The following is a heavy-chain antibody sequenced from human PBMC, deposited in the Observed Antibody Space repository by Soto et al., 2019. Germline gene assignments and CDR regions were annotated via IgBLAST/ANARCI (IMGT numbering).Heavy chain of an antibody. CDR3: ARDTVTTFEDDYYYYGMDV. CDR2: IYHSGST. J-gene: IGHJ6*02. V-gene: IGHV4-4*02. CDR1: SGSISSSNW. D-gene: IGHD4-4*01. Sequence: SETLSLTCAVSSGSISSSNWWSWVRQPPGKGLEWIGEIYHSGSTNYNPSLKSRVTISVDKSKNQFSLKLSSVTAADTAVYYCARDTVTTFEDDYYYYGMDVWGQGTTVTVSS.